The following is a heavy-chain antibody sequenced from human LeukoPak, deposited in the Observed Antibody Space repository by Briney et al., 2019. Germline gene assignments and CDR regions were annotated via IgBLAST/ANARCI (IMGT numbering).Heavy chain of an antibody. CDR3: AKDRGFYDSSGYTDY. V-gene: IGHV3-23*01. Sequence: GGSLRLSCAASGFTFSSYAMSWVRQAPGKRLEWVSAISGSGGSTYYADSVKGRFTISRDNSKNTLYLQMNSLRAEDTAVYYCAKDRGFYDSSGYTDYWGQGTLVTVSS. CDR1: GFTFSSYA. CDR2: ISGSGGST. J-gene: IGHJ4*02. D-gene: IGHD3-22*01.